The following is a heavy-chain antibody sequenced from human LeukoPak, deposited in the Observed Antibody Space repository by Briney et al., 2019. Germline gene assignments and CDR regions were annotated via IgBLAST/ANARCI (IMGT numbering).Heavy chain of an antibody. J-gene: IGHJ3*02. CDR3: ARDLEPFWSDAFDI. CDR2: ISAYNGNT. CDR1: GYTFTSYG. V-gene: IGHV1-18*01. Sequence: ASVKVSCKASGYTFTSYGISWVRQAPGQGLEWMGWISAYNGNTNYAQKLQGRVTMTTDTSTSTAYMELRSLRSDDTAVYYCARDLEPFWSDAFDIWGQGTMVTVSS. D-gene: IGHD3-3*02.